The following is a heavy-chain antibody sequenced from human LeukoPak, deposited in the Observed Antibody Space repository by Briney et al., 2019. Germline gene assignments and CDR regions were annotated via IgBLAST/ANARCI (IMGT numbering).Heavy chain of an antibody. CDR2: ISSRSSYI. V-gene: IGHV3-21*01. J-gene: IGHJ4*02. Sequence: GGSLRLSCAASGFTFSTYSMNWVRQAPGKGLEWVSSISSRSSYIYYVDSVRGRFTISRDNAKKSLYLQMNSLRVEDSAVYYCAGDQGGNRWTYWGQGTLVTVSS. CDR3: AGDQGGNRWTY. D-gene: IGHD3-16*01. CDR1: GFTFSTYS.